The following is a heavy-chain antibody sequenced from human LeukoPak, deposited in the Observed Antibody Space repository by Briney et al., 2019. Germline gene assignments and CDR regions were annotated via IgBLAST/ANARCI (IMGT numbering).Heavy chain of an antibody. Sequence: GGSLRLSCAASGFPFSTYWMAWVRQAPGKGLDWVANIRKDGGAKFYAASVKGRFIISRDNAKNSLYLQMNNLRDEDTAVYYCASSHDSRGNDWGQGTLVT. J-gene: IGHJ4*02. V-gene: IGHV3-7*01. D-gene: IGHD3-22*01. CDR1: GFPFSTYW. CDR3: ASSHDSRGND. CDR2: IRKDGGAK.